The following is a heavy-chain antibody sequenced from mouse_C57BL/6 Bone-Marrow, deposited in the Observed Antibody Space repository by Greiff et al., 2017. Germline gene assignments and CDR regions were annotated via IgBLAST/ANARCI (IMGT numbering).Heavy chain of an antibody. J-gene: IGHJ4*01. CDR3: AKASFYYDYDGYAMDY. Sequence: VQLHQSGPGLVQPSQSLSITCTVSGFSLTSYGVHWVRQSPGKGLEWLGVIWRGGSTDYNAAFMSRLSITKDNSKSQVFFKMNSLQADDTAIYYCAKASFYYDYDGYAMDYWGQGTSVTVSS. D-gene: IGHD2-4*01. V-gene: IGHV2-5*01. CDR1: GFSLTSYG. CDR2: IWRGGST.